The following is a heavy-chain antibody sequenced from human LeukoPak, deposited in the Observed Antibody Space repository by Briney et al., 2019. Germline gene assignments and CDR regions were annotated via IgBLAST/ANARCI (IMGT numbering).Heavy chain of an antibody. V-gene: IGHV3-73*01. CDR3: SRLEDTSPIEVALDI. CDR1: GFTLSGSV. D-gene: IGHD2-2*01. CDR2: IRSERNKYAT. Sequence: PGGSLKLSCAGSGFTLSGSVIHWVRQAAGKGLEWVGRIRSERNKYATAYAASVKGRFTISRDDSKNTVYLHMDSLKTEDTALYYCSRLEDTSPIEVALDIWGQGTVVIVSS. J-gene: IGHJ3*02.